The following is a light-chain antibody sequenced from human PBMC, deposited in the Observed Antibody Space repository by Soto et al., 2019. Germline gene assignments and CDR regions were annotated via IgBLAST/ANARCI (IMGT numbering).Light chain of an antibody. CDR3: CSYALR. CDR1: NSDVGTHNL. CDR2: EGT. V-gene: IGLV2-23*01. Sequence: LTQPASVSGSPGQSITISCTGTNSDVGTHNLDSWYQQHPGKAPKLIIYEGTKRPSGVSNRFSGSKSGNTASLTISGLQAEDEADYYCCSYALRFGTGTKVTVL. J-gene: IGLJ1*01.